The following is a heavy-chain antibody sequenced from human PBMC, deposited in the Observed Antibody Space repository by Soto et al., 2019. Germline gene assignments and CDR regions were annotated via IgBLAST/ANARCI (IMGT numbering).Heavy chain of an antibody. CDR2: IYYSGST. V-gene: IGHV4-59*01. CDR1: GGAISSCF. J-gene: IGHJ4*02. CDR3: ARVSYDYGVLIFDY. D-gene: IGHD4-17*01. Sequence: PSETLALTGTVTGGAISSCFWSLIRQPPGKGLEWIGYIYYSGSTNYNPSLKSRVTISVDTSKNQFSLMLSSVTAADTAVYNCARVSYDYGVLIFDYWGQGTLVTVSS.